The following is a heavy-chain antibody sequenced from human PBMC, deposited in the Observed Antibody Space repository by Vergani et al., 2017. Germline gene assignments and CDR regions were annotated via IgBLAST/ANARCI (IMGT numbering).Heavy chain of an antibody. V-gene: IGHV3-23*01. CDR3: AKDRAAATYYFDS. Sequence: EVQLLESGGGLVQPGGSLRLSCAASGFTFSRYTMSWVRQAPGKGLEWVSTISGSGGSTYYADYADSVKGRFTISRDNSKNTLYLQMNSLRAEDTAVYYCAKDRAAATYYFDSWGQGTLVTVSS. J-gene: IGHJ4*02. CDR2: ISGSGGST. D-gene: IGHD6-13*01. CDR1: GFTFSRYT.